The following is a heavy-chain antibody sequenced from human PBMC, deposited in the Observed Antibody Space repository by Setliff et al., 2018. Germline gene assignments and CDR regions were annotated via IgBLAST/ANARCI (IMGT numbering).Heavy chain of an antibody. V-gene: IGHV3-23*01. J-gene: IGHJ4*02. Sequence: LRLSCAASAFTFNKYAVTWLRQAPGKGLEWVSSITVSGHTTYYTDSVKGRFTTSRDNSKNTLSLQMSSLRTEDTAIYFCAGQGPIFGSGLIPGFDQWGQGTMVTVSS. D-gene: IGHD3-3*01. CDR3: AGQGPIFGSGLIPGFDQ. CDR1: AFTFNKYA. CDR2: ITVSGHTT.